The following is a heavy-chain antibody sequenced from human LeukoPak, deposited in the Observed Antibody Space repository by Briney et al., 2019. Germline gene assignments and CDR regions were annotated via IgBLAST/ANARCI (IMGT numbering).Heavy chain of an antibody. CDR3: AKNSGAMVTSFDY. CDR2: ISGSGGST. CDR1: GFAFSSYA. J-gene: IGHJ4*02. Sequence: GGSLRLSCAASGFAFSSYAMSWVRQAPGKGLEGVSAISGSGGSTYYADSVKGRFTISRDNSKNTLYLQMNSRRAEDTAVYYCAKNSGAMVTSFDYWGQGALVTVSS. D-gene: IGHD4/OR15-4a*01. V-gene: IGHV3-23*01.